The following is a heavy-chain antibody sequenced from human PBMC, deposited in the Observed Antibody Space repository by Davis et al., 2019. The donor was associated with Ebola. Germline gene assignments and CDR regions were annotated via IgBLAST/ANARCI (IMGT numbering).Heavy chain of an antibody. CDR1: GFTFSSYA. CDR2: ISGSGGST. D-gene: IGHD3-3*01. CDR3: AKDDDFWSGYFNWFDP. V-gene: IGHV3-23*01. J-gene: IGHJ5*02. Sequence: GESLKISCAASGFTFSSYAMSWVRQAPGKGLEWVSAISGSGGSTYYADSVKGRFTISRDYSNNTLYLQMNSLRAEDTAVYYCAKDDDFWSGYFNWFDPWGQGTLVTVSS.